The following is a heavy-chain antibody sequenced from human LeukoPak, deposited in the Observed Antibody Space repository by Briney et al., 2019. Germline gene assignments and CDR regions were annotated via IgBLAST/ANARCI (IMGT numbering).Heavy chain of an antibody. CDR2: ISGSSDHT. CDR1: GFTFSSYA. CDR3: AKDLLWAAWSPQFDY. V-gene: IGHV3-23*01. D-gene: IGHD2-21*01. J-gene: IGHJ4*02. Sequence: GGSLRLSCAASGFTFSSYAMSWVRQAPGKGLEWVSVISGSSDHTYYADSVKGRFTISRDNSKNTLYPQMNSLRAEDTAVYYCAKDLLWAAWSPQFDYWGQGTLVTVSS.